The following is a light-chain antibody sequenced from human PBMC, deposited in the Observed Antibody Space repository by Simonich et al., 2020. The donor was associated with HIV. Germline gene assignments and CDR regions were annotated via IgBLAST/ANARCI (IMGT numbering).Light chain of an antibody. J-gene: IGKJ1*01. CDR2: ASS. CDR1: QGISSY. Sequence: IQLTQSPSFLSASVGDRVTITCRASQGISSYLAWYQQKPGKAPKLLIYASSTLQSGVPSRFSGSVSGTEFTLTISSLQPEDFATYYCQQFNTFPWTFGQGTKVEIK. V-gene: IGKV1-9*01. CDR3: QQFNTFPWT.